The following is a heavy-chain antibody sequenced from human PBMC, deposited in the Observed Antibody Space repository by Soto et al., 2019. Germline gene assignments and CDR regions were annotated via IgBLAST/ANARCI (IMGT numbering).Heavy chain of an antibody. J-gene: IGHJ1*01. D-gene: IGHD2-8*01. Sequence: EVQLVESGGGLVQPGRSLRLSCAASGFTFDDDAMQWVRPAPGKGLEWVSGISWNSGSIGYADSVKCRFTIYRDNAKNSLYLQMNRLRAEDTALYYCAKEKGYCTNGVCYRYCQHWGQGTLVTFSS. CDR3: AKEKGYCTNGVCYRYCQH. CDR2: ISWNSGSI. V-gene: IGHV3-9*01. CDR1: GFTFDDDA.